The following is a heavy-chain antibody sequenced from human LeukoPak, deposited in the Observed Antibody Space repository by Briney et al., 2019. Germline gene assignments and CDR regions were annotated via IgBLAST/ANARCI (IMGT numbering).Heavy chain of an antibody. Sequence: PGGPLRLSCAASGFTFSSYWMSWVRQAPGKGLEWVANIKQDGSEKYYVDSVKGRFTISRDNAKNSLYLQMNSLRAEDTAVYYCARGYDFWSGIWDYWGQGTLVTVSS. J-gene: IGHJ4*02. V-gene: IGHV3-7*04. CDR1: GFTFSSYW. CDR3: ARGYDFWSGIWDY. CDR2: IKQDGSEK. D-gene: IGHD3-3*01.